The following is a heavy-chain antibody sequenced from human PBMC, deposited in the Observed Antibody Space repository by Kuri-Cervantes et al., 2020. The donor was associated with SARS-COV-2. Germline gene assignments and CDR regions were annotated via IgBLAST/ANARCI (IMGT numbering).Heavy chain of an antibody. D-gene: IGHD3-9*01. CDR2: ISYDGSNK. CDR3: AKDSLTGYYIFDY. CDR1: GFTFSSYG. J-gene: IGHJ4*02. Sequence: LSLTCAASGFTFSSYGMHWVRQAPGKGLEWVAVISYDGSNKYYADSVKGRFTISRDNSKNTLYLQMNSLRAEDTAVYYCAKDSLTGYYIFDYWGQGTLVTVSS. V-gene: IGHV3-30*18.